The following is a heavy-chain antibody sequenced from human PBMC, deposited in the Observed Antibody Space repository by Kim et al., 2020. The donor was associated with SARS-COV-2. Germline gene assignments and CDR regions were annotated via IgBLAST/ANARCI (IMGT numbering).Heavy chain of an antibody. D-gene: IGHD7-27*01. V-gene: IGHV4-39*07. CDR3: ARGSWGSAPFNY. CDR1: DDSLTSTTYF. J-gene: IGHJ4*02. Sequence: SETLSLTCTVSDDSLTSTTYFWVWIRQPPGKGLEWIGTIHYSGSSYYNPSLKSRVTISVDKSNNQISLRLTSVTAADSALYYCARGSWGSAPFNYWGQG. CDR2: IHYSGSS.